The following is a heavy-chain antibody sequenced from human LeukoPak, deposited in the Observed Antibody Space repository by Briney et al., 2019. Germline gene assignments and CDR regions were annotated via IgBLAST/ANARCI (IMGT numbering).Heavy chain of an antibody. J-gene: IGHJ4*02. CDR1: GFTFGNYT. D-gene: IGHD3-22*01. CDR3: ARNLMPYYYDSSGYLDY. Sequence: GRSLRLSCAASGFTFGNYTLHWVRQAPGKGLEWVSLISYDGSNKYYADSVKGRFTISRDNSKNTLYLQMNSLRAEDTAVYYCARNLMPYYYDSSGYLDYWGQGTLVTVSS. V-gene: IGHV3-30-3*01. CDR2: ISYDGSNK.